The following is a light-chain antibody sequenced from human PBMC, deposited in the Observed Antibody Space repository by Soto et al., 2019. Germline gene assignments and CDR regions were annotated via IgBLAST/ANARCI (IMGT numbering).Light chain of an antibody. Sequence: EIVLTQSPATLSLSPGGRATLSGRSSQSVRSYLAWYQQKPGQAPRLLIYDASNRATGIPARFSGSGSGTDFTLTISRLEPEDFAVYYCQQYGSSGTFGQGTKVDI. CDR3: QQYGSSGT. CDR1: QSVRSY. J-gene: IGKJ1*01. V-gene: IGKV3-11*01. CDR2: DAS.